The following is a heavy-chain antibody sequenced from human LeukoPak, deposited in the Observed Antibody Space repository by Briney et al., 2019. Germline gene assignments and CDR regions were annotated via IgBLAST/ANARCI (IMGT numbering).Heavy chain of an antibody. V-gene: IGHV1-24*01. J-gene: IGHJ4*02. CDR2: FDPEDGET. CDR1: GYSVMELS. CDR3: AVTHSGSYYSYFDY. Sequence: ASVKVSCKVSGYSVMELSMHWVRQAPGKGLEWMGGFDPEDGETIYAQKFQGRVTMTEDTSTDTAYMELRSLRSDDTAVYYCAVTHSGSYYSYFDYWGQGTLVTVSS. D-gene: IGHD3-10*01.